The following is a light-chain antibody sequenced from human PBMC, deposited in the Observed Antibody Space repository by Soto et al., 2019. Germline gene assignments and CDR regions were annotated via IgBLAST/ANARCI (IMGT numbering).Light chain of an antibody. J-gene: IGKJ1*01. CDR3: QQSNSTLAK. CDR2: AAS. V-gene: IGKV1-39*01. Sequence: DIQMTQSPSSLSASVGDRVTITCRASQSISSYLNWYQQKPGKAPKLLIYAASSLQSGVPSRFSGSGSGTDFTLTISSLQPEDFATYYCQQSNSTLAKFGQGNKVDIK. CDR1: QSISSY.